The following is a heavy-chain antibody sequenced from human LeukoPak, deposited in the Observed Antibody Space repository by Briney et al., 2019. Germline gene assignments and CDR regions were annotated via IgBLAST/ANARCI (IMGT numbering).Heavy chain of an antibody. J-gene: IGHJ6*03. D-gene: IGHD4-23*01. CDR3: ARDPGVIPVHYMDV. Sequence: GGSPRLSCVVSGFTFSTHAMTWVRQAPGKGLERVSDISGPGGTTYYAASVKGRFTISRGNSKNTLFLQMNSLRAEDTAVYYRARDPGVIPVHYMDVWGKGTTVIVSS. V-gene: IGHV3-23*01. CDR1: GFTFSTHA. CDR2: ISGPGGTT.